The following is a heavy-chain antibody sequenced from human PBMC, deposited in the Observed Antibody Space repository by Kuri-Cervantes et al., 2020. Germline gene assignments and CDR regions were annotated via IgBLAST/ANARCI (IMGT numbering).Heavy chain of an antibody. CDR2: ITWDGGST. CDR3: AKPEGVVGYYGLVDFQH. D-gene: IGHD3-22*01. J-gene: IGHJ1*01. V-gene: IGHV3-43*01. Sequence: MHWVRQAPGKGLEWVSLITWDGGSTYYADSVKGRFTISRDNSKNSLYLQMNSLRTEDTALYYCAKPEGVVGYYGLVDFQHWGQGTLVTVSS.